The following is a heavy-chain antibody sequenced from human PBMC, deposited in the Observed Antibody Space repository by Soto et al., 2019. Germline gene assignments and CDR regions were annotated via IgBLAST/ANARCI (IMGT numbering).Heavy chain of an antibody. CDR1: GFTFSSYS. CDR2: ISSSSSTI. D-gene: IGHD4-17*01. CDR3: ARDRGDGDYVRYYYYYYMDV. J-gene: IGHJ6*03. Sequence: GGSLRLSCAASGFTFSSYSMNWVRQAPGKGLEWVSYISSSSSTIYYADSVKGRFTISRDNAKNSLYLQMNSLRAEDTAVYYCARDRGDGDYVRYYYYYYMDVWGKGTTVTVS. V-gene: IGHV3-48*01.